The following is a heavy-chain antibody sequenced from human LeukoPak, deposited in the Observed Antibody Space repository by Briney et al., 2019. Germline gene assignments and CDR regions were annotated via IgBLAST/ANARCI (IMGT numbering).Heavy chain of an antibody. J-gene: IGHJ5*02. V-gene: IGHV1-46*01. CDR2: INPSSGST. D-gene: IGHD2-21*02. CDR3: ARRLWAYCGGDCYAQFFNP. CDR1: GYTFTSYY. Sequence: PWASVKVSCKASGYTFTSYYMHWVRQAPGQGLEWMGIINPSSGSTSYAQKFQGRVTMTRDTSTSTVYMELSSLRSEDTAVYYCARRLWAYCGGDCYAQFFNPWGQGTLVTVSS.